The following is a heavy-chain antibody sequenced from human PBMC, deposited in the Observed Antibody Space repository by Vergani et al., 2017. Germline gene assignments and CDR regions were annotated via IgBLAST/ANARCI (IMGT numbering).Heavy chain of an antibody. CDR3: ARDLSPNCSGGSCSRKTYYYYGMDV. CDR2: ISYDGSNK. D-gene: IGHD2-15*01. J-gene: IGHJ6*02. CDR1: GFTFSSYG. Sequence: VQLLESGGGLVQPGGSLRLSCAASGFTFSSYGMHWVRQAPGKGLEWVAVISYDGSNKYYADAVKGRFTISRDNSKNTLYLQMNSLRAEDTAVYYCARDLSPNCSGGSCSRKTYYYYGMDVWGQGTTVTVSS. V-gene: IGHV3-30*03.